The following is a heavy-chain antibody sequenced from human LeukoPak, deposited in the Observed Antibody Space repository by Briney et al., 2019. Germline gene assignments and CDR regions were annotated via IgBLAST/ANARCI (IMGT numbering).Heavy chain of an antibody. V-gene: IGHV3-30*18. CDR3: AKDRNFEGGTTAGYFHL. D-gene: IGHD1-7*01. CDR1: GFIFSSYG. CDR2: ISYDGTDK. Sequence: GGSLRLSCAASGFIFSSYGMHWVRQAPGKGLEWAAVISYDGTDKDYADSVKGRFTNSRDNSNNTLYLQMNSLRAEDTAVYYCAKDRNFEGGTTAGYFHLWGQGTLVTVSS. J-gene: IGHJ1*01.